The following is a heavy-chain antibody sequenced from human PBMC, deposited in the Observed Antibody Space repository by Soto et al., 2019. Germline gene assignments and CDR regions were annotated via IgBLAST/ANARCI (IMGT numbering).Heavy chain of an antibody. CDR3: ASSSGSVWFGEIPDAFDI. J-gene: IGHJ3*02. V-gene: IGHV5-51*03. D-gene: IGHD3-10*01. CDR2: IYPGDSDT. Sequence: EVQLVQSGAEVKKPGESLKISCKGSGYSFTSYWIGWVRQMPGKGLEWMGIIYPGDSDTRYSPSFQGQVTISADKSIRTAYLQWSSLQASDTAMYYCASSSGSVWFGEIPDAFDIWGQGTMVTVSS. CDR1: GYSFTSYW.